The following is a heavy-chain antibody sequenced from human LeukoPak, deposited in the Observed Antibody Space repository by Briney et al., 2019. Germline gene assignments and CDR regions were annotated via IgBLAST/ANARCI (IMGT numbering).Heavy chain of an antibody. D-gene: IGHD3-3*01. CDR3: ARELTIFGVVIRGTLDY. Sequence: ASVEISCKASGYTFTSYYMHWVRQAPGQGLEWMGIINPSGGSTSYAQKFQGRVTMTRDTSTSTVYMELSSLRSEDTAVYYCARELTIFGVVIRGTLDYWGQGTLVTVSS. CDR2: INPSGGST. J-gene: IGHJ4*02. CDR1: GYTFTSYY. V-gene: IGHV1-46*01.